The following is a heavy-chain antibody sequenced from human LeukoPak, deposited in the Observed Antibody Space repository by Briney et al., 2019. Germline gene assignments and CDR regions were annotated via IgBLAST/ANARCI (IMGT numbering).Heavy chain of an antibody. V-gene: IGHV1-8*03. CDR1: GYTFTSYD. D-gene: IGHD3-3*01. CDR2: MNPNSGNT. Sequence: GASVKVPCKASGYTFTSYDINWVRQATGQGLEWMGWMNPNSGNTGYAQKFQGRVTITRNTSISTAYMELSSLRSEDTAVYYCARGAPDFWSVYNMDVWGKGTTVTVSS. CDR3: ARGAPDFWSVYNMDV. J-gene: IGHJ6*03.